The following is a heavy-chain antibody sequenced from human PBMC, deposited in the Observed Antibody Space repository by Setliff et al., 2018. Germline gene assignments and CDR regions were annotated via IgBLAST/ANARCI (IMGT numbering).Heavy chain of an antibody. CDR1: GYSFSNYD. V-gene: IGHV1-18*01. Sequence: GASVKVSCKASGYSFSNYDIMWVRQAPGQGLEWMGWISVYTGHTKSAEKFQGRVTMTRDTSTSTFYMEVNILRSDDTAVYYCARGGMAAANRKGVFEYWGQGTLVTVSS. J-gene: IGHJ4*02. D-gene: IGHD6-13*01. CDR2: ISVYTGHT. CDR3: ARGGMAAANRKGVFEY.